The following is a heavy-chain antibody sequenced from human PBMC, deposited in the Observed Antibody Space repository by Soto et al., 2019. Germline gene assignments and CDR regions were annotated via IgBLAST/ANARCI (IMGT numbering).Heavy chain of an antibody. J-gene: IGHJ4*02. V-gene: IGHV3-30*18. CDR1: GFTFSSYV. Sequence: GGSLRLSCAASGFTFSSYVMHWVRQAPGKGLEWVAIMSYDGSNTYYADSVKGRFTISRDNSKNTLYLQMNSLRAEDTSVYYCAKEGGLSGSYYISSSYYFDYWGQGTLVTVSS. CDR3: AKEGGLSGSYYISSSYYFDY. D-gene: IGHD1-26*01. CDR2: MSYDGSNT.